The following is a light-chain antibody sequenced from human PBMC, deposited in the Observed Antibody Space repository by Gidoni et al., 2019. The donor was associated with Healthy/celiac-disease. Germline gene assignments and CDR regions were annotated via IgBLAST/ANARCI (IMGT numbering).Light chain of an antibody. CDR3: QQSYSTPRT. V-gene: IGKV1-39*01. Sequence: DIQMTQSPSSLSASVGDRVTIPCRASQSISSYLNWYQQKPGKAPKLLIYAASRLQSGVPSSFSGSGSETDFTLTISSLQPEDFATYYCQQSYSTPRTFGQGTKVEIK. CDR2: AAS. J-gene: IGKJ1*01. CDR1: QSISSY.